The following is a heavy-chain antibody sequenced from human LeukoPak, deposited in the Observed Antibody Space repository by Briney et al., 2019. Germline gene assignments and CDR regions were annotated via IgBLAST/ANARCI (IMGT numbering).Heavy chain of an antibody. D-gene: IGHD4-11*01. CDR3: ARDKLTTLSLPMGGPIKYYYYGMDV. CDR2: ISYDGSNK. J-gene: IGHJ6*02. CDR1: GFTFSSYA. Sequence: PGGSLRLSCAASGFTFSSYAMHWVRQAPGKGLEWVAGISYDGSNKYYADSVKGRFTISRDNSKNTLYLQMNSLRAEDTAVYYCARDKLTTLSLPMGGPIKYYYYGMDVWGQGTTVTVSS. V-gene: IGHV3-30-3*01.